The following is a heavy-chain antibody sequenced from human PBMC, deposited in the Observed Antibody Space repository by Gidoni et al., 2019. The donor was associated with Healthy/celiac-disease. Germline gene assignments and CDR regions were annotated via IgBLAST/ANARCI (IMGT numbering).Heavy chain of an antibody. CDR2: IIPIVGTA. Sequence: QVQLVQSGAEVKKPGSSVKVSCTASGGTFSSYAISWVRQAPGQGLEWMGGIIPIVGTANYAQKFQGRVTITADKSTSTAYMELSRLRSEDTAVYDCVAEGRPGYFWSGSGPGHWGQGTLVTVSS. CDR1: GGTFSSYA. V-gene: IGHV1-69*06. D-gene: IGHD3-3*01. J-gene: IGHJ4*02. CDR3: VAEGRPGYFWSGSGPGH.